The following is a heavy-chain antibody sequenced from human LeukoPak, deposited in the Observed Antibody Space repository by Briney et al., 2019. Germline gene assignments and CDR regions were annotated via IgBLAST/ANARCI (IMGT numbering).Heavy chain of an antibody. V-gene: IGHV3-30*01. CDR1: GFIFRRYA. D-gene: IGHD2-15*01. Sequence: GRPLRLSRSDSGFIFRRYAMHCVSQAPGKGLEWVAGLSFDESYKFYADSVKGRFIISRDNSNNTLSLEMNSLRTEDTGVYFCARGKGGPFKYWGQGTLVTVSS. J-gene: IGHJ4*02. CDR2: LSFDESYK. CDR3: ARGKGGPFKY.